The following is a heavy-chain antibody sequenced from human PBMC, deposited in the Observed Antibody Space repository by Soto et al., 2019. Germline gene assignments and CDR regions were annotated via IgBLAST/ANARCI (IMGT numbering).Heavy chain of an antibody. CDR3: ARSAVAGSLAWFDP. Sequence: QLQLQESGPGLVKPSEPLSLTCTVSGGSISSSNYYWGWIRQPPGKGLEWIGSISYSGSTYYNPSLKSRVTISRDMSKTQFSLKLSSVTAADTTVYYCARSAVAGSLAWFDPWGQGTLVTVSS. D-gene: IGHD6-19*01. CDR2: ISYSGST. V-gene: IGHV4-39*01. J-gene: IGHJ5*02. CDR1: GGSISSSNYY.